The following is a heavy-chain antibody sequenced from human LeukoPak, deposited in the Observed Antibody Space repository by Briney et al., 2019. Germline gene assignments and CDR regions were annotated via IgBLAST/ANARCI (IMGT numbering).Heavy chain of an antibody. CDR3: AKTGNLWFGELLYLLNT. CDR2: ISYDGSNK. V-gene: IGHV3-30*18. J-gene: IGHJ5*02. CDR1: GFTFSSYG. D-gene: IGHD3-10*01. Sequence: GGSLRLSCAASGFTFSSYGMHWVRQAPGKGLEWVAVISYDGSNKYYADSVKGRFTISRDNSKNTLYLQMNSLRAEDTAVYYCAKTGNLWFGELLYLLNTWGQGTLVTVSS.